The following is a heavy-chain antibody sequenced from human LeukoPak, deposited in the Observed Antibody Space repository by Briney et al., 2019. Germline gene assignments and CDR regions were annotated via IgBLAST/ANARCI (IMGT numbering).Heavy chain of an antibody. V-gene: IGHV4-34*01. CDR2: IYYSGST. J-gene: IGHJ3*02. CDR1: GGSFSGYY. CDR3: ARDLTGNWNFGDAFDI. Sequence: SETLSLTCAVYGGSFSGYYWGWIRQPPGKGLEWIGSIYYSGSTYYNPSLKSRVTISVDTSKNQFSLKLSSVTAADTAVYYCARDLTGNWNFGDAFDIWGQGTMVTVSS. D-gene: IGHD1-7*01.